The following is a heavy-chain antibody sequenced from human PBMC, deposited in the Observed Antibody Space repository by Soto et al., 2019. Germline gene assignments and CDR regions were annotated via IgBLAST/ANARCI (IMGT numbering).Heavy chain of an antibody. D-gene: IGHD2-2*01. CDR1: GGAVRSGSYY. J-gene: IGHJ5*02. CDR2: IYTTGST. Sequence: PSETLSLTWTVSGGAVRSGSYYWSWIRQPPGKGLEWIGYIYTTGSTNYNSSLKSRITISVDTSNNQFSLKLKSVTPADMAVYYCAGVWSTSLNWFDPWGIGTLVTVSS. V-gene: IGHV4-61*01. CDR3: AGVWSTSLNWFDP.